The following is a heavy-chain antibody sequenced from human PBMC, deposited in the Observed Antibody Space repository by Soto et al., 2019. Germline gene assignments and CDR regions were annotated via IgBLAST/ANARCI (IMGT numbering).Heavy chain of an antibody. CDR3: TEGTSF. Sequence: EVQLVESGGGLVKPGASLRLSCAASGFTFNSAWMSWVRQAPGKGLEWVGHIRSKSDGGTTDCAAPVRGRFSISRDDSKNTLYLQMSSLEIEDTAVYYCTEGTSFWGQGTLVTVSS. CDR2: IRSKSDGGTT. CDR1: GFTFNSAW. V-gene: IGHV3-15*01. J-gene: IGHJ4*02. D-gene: IGHD4-17*01.